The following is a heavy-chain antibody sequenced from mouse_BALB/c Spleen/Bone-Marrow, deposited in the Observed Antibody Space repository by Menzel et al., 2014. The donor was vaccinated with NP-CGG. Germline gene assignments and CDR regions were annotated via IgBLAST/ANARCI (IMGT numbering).Heavy chain of an antibody. CDR1: GFTFTDYY. CDR2: IRNKANGYTT. Sequence: EVKLVESGGGLVQPGGSLRLPCATSGFTFTDYYMNWVRQPPGKALEWLGFIRNKANGYTTEFSASVKGRFTISRDNSQSILYLQMNTLRAEDSATYYCARDIGGITLDYWGQGTTLTVSS. CDR3: ARDIGGITLDY. D-gene: IGHD1-1*01. V-gene: IGHV7-3*02. J-gene: IGHJ2*01.